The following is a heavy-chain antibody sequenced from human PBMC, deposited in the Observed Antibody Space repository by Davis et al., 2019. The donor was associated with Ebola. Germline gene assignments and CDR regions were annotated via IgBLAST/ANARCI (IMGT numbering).Heavy chain of an antibody. V-gene: IGHV3-23*01. D-gene: IGHD6-19*01. CDR1: GFTFSSYA. CDR3: ARGAVSGTFYVNY. J-gene: IGHJ4*02. CDR2: ISGSGGST. Sequence: ESLKISCAASGFTFSSYAMSWVRQAPGKGLEWVSAISGSGGSTYYADSVKGRFTISRDNSKNTLYLQMNSLRAEDTAVYYCARGAVSGTFYVNYWGQGTLVTVSA.